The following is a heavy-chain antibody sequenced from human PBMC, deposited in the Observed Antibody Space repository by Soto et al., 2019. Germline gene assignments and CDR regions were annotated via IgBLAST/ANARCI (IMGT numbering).Heavy chain of an antibody. V-gene: IGHV4-31*02. CDR2: TFDSGTT. CDR1: GGSITSSNYY. Sequence: QVQLEQSGPGLVKPSQTLSLTCNISGGSITSSNYYWSWIRQSPREGVGWIGYTFDSGTTHHNPSFKGRVTILGDTTQKQFSLTDRSVTVADSAVYYCARKVSATGAFDYWGRGTLVTVSS. D-gene: IGHD2-8*02. CDR3: ARKVSATGAFDY. J-gene: IGHJ4*02.